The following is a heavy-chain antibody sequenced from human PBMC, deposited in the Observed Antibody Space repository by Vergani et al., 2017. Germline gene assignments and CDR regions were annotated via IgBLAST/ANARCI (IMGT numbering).Heavy chain of an antibody. D-gene: IGHD2-2*01. CDR1: GGSFSGYY. Sequence: QVQLQQWGAGLLKPSETLSLTCAVYGGSFSGYYWSWIRQPPGKGLEWIGEINHSGSTNYNPSLKSRVTISVDTSKNQFSLKLSSVTAADTAVYYCARDSGCSSTSCYPVWGQGTTVTVSS. J-gene: IGHJ6*02. V-gene: IGHV4-34*01. CDR2: INHSGST. CDR3: ARDSGCSSTSCYPV.